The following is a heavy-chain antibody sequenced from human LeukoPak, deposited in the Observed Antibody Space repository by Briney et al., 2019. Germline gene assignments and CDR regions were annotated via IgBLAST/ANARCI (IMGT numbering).Heavy chain of an antibody. D-gene: IGHD4-23*01. J-gene: IGHJ4*02. V-gene: IGHV3-23*01. CDR3: AKKGTVVTPGLYFGY. CDR1: GFTFNNYT. Sequence: GGSLRLSCAASGFTFNNYTMSWVRQAPGKGLEWVSTISINGDRTYYADSVKGRFTISRDNSNNTLYLEMNSLGAEDTATYYCAKKGTVVTPGLYFGYWGQGILVTVSS. CDR2: ISINGDRT.